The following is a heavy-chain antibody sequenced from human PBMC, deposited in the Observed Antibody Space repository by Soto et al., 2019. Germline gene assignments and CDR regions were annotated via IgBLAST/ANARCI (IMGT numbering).Heavy chain of an antibody. CDR3: ARDPLHYGSGFDY. V-gene: IGHV3-11*01. D-gene: IGHD3-10*01. J-gene: IGHJ4*02. Sequence: QVQLVQSGGGLVKPGGSLRLACAASGFPFTDYYMRWIRQAPGKGLEWVSYISSSGSTIYYADSVKGRFTISRDDVSNSLFLQMNSLRADDTAVYYCARDPLHYGSGFDYWGQGTLVTVSS. CDR2: ISSSGSTI. CDR1: GFPFTDYY.